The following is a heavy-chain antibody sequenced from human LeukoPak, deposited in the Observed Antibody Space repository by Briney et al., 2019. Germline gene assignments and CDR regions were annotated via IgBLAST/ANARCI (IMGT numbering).Heavy chain of an antibody. CDR2: ITTKASNYAT. CDR3: TTYRSGHY. CDR1: GFTFSSSA. V-gene: IGHV3-73*01. D-gene: IGHD6-19*01. J-gene: IGHJ4*02. Sequence: GGSLRLSCVASGFTFSSSAMSWARQASGKGLEWVGRITTKASNYATAYAASVKGRFTISRDDSENTAYLQMNSLKTEDTAVYYCTTYRSGHYWGQGTLVTVSS.